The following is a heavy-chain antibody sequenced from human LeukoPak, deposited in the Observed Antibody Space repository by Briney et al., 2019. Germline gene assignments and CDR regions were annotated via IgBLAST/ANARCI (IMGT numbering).Heavy chain of an antibody. CDR1: GDSIRSTSYY. J-gene: IGHJ6*03. CDR2: IYYSGST. CDR3: ATRSELYSYYYMDV. V-gene: IGHV4-39*01. D-gene: IGHD1-26*01. Sequence: SETLSLTCTVSGDSIRSTSYYWGWIRQPPGKGLEWIGSIYYSGSTYYNPSLKSRVTISADTSKNQFSLKLSSVTAADTAVYYCATRSELYSYYYMDVWGKGTTVTISS.